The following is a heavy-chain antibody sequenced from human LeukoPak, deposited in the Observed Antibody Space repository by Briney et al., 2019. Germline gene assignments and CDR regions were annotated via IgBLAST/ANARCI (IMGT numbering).Heavy chain of an antibody. J-gene: IGHJ4*02. CDR1: GGSISRGGYY. Sequence: SETLSHTCTVSGGSISRGGYYWSWIRQHPGKGLEWIGYIYYSGSTYYNPSLKSRVTISVDTSKNQFSLKLSSVTAADTAVYYCARGYVGYGSYYFDYWGQGTLVTVSS. D-gene: IGHD3-10*01. V-gene: IGHV4-31*03. CDR3: ARGYVGYGSYYFDY. CDR2: IYYSGST.